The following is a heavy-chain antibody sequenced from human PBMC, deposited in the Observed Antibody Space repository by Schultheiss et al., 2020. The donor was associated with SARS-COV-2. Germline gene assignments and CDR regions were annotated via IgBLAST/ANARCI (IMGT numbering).Heavy chain of an antibody. D-gene: IGHD6-19*01. J-gene: IGHJ4*02. CDR3: AKVAVESGLVAVAGTHTPFDY. CDR2: ISGSGGST. Sequence: GGSLRLSCAASGFTFSSYAMSWVRQAPGKGLEWVSAISGSGGSTYYADSVKGRFTISRDNSKNTLYLQMNSLRAEDTAVYYCAKVAVESGLVAVAGTHTPFDYWGQGTLVTVSS. V-gene: IGHV3-23*01. CDR1: GFTFSSYA.